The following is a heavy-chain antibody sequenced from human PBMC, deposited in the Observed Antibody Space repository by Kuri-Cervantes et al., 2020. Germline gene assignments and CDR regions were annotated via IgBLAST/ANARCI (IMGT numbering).Heavy chain of an antibody. D-gene: IGHD5-18*01. V-gene: IGHV3-23*01. Sequence: GESLRLSCAASGFTFSSCAMTWVRQAPGRGLEWVSAIRDSGGSTYYADSVKGRFTISRDNSKNTLYLQMNSLRVEDTAVYYCARDRVGGYSYGPAPYWGQGTLVTVSS. J-gene: IGHJ4*02. CDR1: GFTFSSCA. CDR3: ARDRVGGYSYGPAPY. CDR2: IRDSGGST.